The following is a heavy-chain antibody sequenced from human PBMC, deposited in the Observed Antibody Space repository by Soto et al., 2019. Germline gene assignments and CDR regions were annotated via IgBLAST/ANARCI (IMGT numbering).Heavy chain of an antibody. CDR2: INAGNGDT. J-gene: IGHJ4*02. D-gene: IGHD5-18*01. CDR3: ARAWIQLWPFFDY. V-gene: IGHV1-3*01. Sequence: APGHRLEWMGWINAGNGDTKYSLRFQDRVTITRDTSASTAYMELSSLKSEDTAIYYCARAWIQLWPFFDYWGQGRLVTVSS.